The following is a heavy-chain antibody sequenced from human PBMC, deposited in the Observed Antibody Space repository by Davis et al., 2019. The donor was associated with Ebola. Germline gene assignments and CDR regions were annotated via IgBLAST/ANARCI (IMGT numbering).Heavy chain of an antibody. J-gene: IGHJ6*02. V-gene: IGHV4-59*08. CDR1: GGSISSHY. D-gene: IGHD3-3*01. Sequence: PSETLSLTCTVSGGSISSHYWSWIRQPPGKGLEWIGYIYYSGSTNYNPSLKSRVTISVDTSKNQFSLKLSSVTAADTAVYYCARGPNDYDFWSGYYIGGMDVWGQGTTVTVSS. CDR3: ARGPNDYDFWSGYYIGGMDV. CDR2: IYYSGST.